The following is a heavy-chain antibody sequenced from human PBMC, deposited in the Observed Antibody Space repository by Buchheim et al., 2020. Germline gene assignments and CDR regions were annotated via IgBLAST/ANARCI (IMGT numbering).Heavy chain of an antibody. CDR1: GFTFSSYA. V-gene: IGHV3-30-3*01. D-gene: IGHD2-21*01. J-gene: IGHJ6*02. CDR3: ARDILAPYYYYGMDV. Sequence: VQLVESGGGVVQPGRSLRLSCAASGFTFSSYAMHWVRQAPGKGLEWVAVISYDGSNKYYADSVKGRFTISRDNSKNTLYLQMNSLRAEDTAVYYCARDILAPYYYYGMDVWGQGTT. CDR2: ISYDGSNK.